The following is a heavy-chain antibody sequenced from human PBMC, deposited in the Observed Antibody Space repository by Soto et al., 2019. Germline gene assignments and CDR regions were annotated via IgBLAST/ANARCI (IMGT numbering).Heavy chain of an antibody. D-gene: IGHD3-9*01. J-gene: IGHJ4*02. CDR1: GGSISNYY. CDR3: ARHRTGLDS. CDR2: IYYSFST. Sequence: PSETLSLTCTVSGGSISNYYWIWIRQPPVNGLEYIGYIYYSFSTNYNPSLKSRVTISLDTSKNHFSLKLNSFTAADTAVYYCARHRTGLDSWGQGTMVTVSS. V-gene: IGHV4-59*08.